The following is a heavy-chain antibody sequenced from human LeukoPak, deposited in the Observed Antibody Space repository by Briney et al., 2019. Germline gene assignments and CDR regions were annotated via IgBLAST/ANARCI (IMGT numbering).Heavy chain of an antibody. D-gene: IGHD6-13*01. CDR1: GYTFKDYY. CDR3: ARARSDSSTYYFAY. CDR2: TNPYSGGT. Sequence: ASVKVSCKTSGYTFKDYYIHWVRQAPGQGLEWMGWTNPYSGGTSSARKFLGRVTMTRDTSISTAYLEPSRLTADDTAVYFCARARSDSSTYYFAYWGPGTLVTVSS. J-gene: IGHJ4*02. V-gene: IGHV1-2*02.